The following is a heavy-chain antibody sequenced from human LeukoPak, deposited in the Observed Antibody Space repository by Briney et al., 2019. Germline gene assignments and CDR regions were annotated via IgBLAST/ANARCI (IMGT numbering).Heavy chain of an antibody. CDR1: GFTFSSYW. CDR3: ASSGYCSSTSCYIDY. J-gene: IGHJ4*02. V-gene: IGHV3-21*01. Sequence: GGSLRLSCAASGFTFSSYWMNWVRQAPGKGLEWVSSISSSSSYIYYADSVKGRFTISRDNAKNSLYLQMNSLRAEDTAVYYCASSGYCSSTSCYIDYWGQGTLVTVSS. CDR2: ISSSSSYI. D-gene: IGHD2-2*02.